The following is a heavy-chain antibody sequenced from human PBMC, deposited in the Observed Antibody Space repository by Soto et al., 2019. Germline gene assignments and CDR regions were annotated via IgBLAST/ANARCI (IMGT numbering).Heavy chain of an antibody. CDR1: GSIFSGYG. J-gene: IGHJ4*02. CDR2: IWYDGSNK. D-gene: IGHD2-15*01. Sequence: QKYLVESGGGVVQPGGSLRLSCVASGSIFSGYGMHWVRQAPGKGLEGVAVIWYDGSNKYYADSVKGRFTTSRDNSKNMLNLQMDSLRAEDTAVYYCARDGIGGTVFRGFCDYWGQGTLVTVST. CDR3: ARDGIGGTVFRGFCDY. V-gene: IGHV3-33*01.